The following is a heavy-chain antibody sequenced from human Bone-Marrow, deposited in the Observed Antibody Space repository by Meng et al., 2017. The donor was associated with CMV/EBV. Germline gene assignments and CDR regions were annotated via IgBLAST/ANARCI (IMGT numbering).Heavy chain of an antibody. J-gene: IGHJ5*02. CDR3: ARDLGGYWNYERVWFDP. V-gene: IGHV3-48*04. CDR1: GFTFSSYS. Sequence: GESLKISCAASGFTFSSYSMNWVRQAPGKGLEWVSYISSSSTIYYADSVKGRFTISRDNAKNSLYLQMNSLRAEDTAVHYCARDLGGYWNYERVWFDPWGQGTLVTVSS. CDR2: ISSSSTI. D-gene: IGHD1-7*01.